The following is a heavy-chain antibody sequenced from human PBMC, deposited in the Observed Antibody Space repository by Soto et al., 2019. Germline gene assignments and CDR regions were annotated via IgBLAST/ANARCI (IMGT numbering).Heavy chain of an antibody. CDR1: GYTFTSYD. J-gene: IGHJ6*02. V-gene: IGHV1-8*01. CDR3: ARGGYYDFWSGYQYYYGMDV. D-gene: IGHD3-3*01. Sequence: QVQLVQSGAEVKKPGASVKVSCKASGYTFTSYDINWVRQATGQGLEWMGWMNPNSGNTGYAQKFQGRVTMTRNTSXXTXYXXLSSLRSEDTAVYYCARGGYYDFWSGYQYYYGMDVWGQGTTVTVSS. CDR2: MNPNSGNT.